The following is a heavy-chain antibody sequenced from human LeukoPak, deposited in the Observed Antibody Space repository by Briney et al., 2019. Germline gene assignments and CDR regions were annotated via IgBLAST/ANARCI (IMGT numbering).Heavy chain of an antibody. V-gene: IGHV1-18*01. J-gene: IGHJ6*02. CDR1: GYTFTSYG. CDR3: ARQTTQLWLFYYYGMDV. Sequence: GASVKVSCKASGYTFTSYGISWVRQAPGQGLEWMGWISAYNGNTNYAQKPQGRVTMTTDTSTSTAYMELRSLRSDDTAVYYCARQTTQLWLFYYYGMDVWGQGTTVTVSS. CDR2: ISAYNGNT. D-gene: IGHD5-18*01.